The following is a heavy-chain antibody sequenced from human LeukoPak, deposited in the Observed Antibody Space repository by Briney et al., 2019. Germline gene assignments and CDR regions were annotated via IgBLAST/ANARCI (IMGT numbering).Heavy chain of an antibody. D-gene: IGHD2-15*01. J-gene: IGHJ3*02. CDR2: IKQYGSEK. Sequence: GGSLRLSCAASGFTFSSYWMIWVRQAPGKGREGVANIKQYGSEKYYVHSVKGRFTISRDNAQNSLYLQMSSLRAQDTAVYYCASVLVGAFDIWGQGTMVTVSS. V-gene: IGHV3-7*01. CDR3: ASVLVGAFDI. CDR1: GFTFSSYW.